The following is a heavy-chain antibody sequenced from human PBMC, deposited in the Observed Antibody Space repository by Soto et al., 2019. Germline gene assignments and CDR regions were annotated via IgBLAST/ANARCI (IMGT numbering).Heavy chain of an antibody. D-gene: IGHD1-26*01. J-gene: IGHJ3*02. Sequence: PGGSLRLSCAASGFTFSSYGMHWVRQAPGKGLEWVEVIWYDGSNKYYADSVKGRFTISRDNSKNTLYLQMNSLRAEDTAVYYCASIAGGPGAFDIWGQGTMVTVSS. CDR3: ASIAGGPGAFDI. CDR2: IWYDGSNK. CDR1: GFTFSSYG. V-gene: IGHV3-33*01.